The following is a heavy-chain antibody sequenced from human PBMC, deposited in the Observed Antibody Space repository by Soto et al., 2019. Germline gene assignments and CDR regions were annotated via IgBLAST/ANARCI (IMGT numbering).Heavy chain of an antibody. D-gene: IGHD1-7*01. V-gene: IGHV3-11*01. CDR2: ISSSGTTI. CDR3: AREPSNWNYCFDY. CDR1: GFTFGDYY. Sequence: GGSLRLSCAASGFTFGDYYMSWIRQAPGKGLEWVSYISSSGTTIFYADSLRGRFTISRDNAKKSLYLQMNSLRGEDTAVYYCAREPSNWNYCFDYWGQGTLVTVSS. J-gene: IGHJ4*02.